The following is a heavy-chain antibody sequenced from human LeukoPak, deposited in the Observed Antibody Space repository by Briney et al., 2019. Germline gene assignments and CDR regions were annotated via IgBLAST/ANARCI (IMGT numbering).Heavy chain of an antibody. CDR2: INPNSGGT. Sequence: GASVKVSCKASGYTFTGYYMHWVRRAPGQGLEWMGWINPNSGGTNYAQKFQGRVTMTRDTSISAAYMELSRLRSDDTAVYYCARQQELVGFEYWGQGTLVTVSS. D-gene: IGHD1-26*01. V-gene: IGHV1-2*02. J-gene: IGHJ4*02. CDR1: GYTFTGYY. CDR3: ARQQELVGFEY.